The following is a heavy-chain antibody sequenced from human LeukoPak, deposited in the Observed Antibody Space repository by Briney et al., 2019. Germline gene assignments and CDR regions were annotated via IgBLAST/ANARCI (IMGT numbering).Heavy chain of an antibody. D-gene: IGHD6-13*01. CDR1: GGTFSSYA. CDR3: ARGGSIAAAGTGFDY. Sequence: ASVKVSCKASGGTFSSYAIRWVRQAPGQGLEWMGGIIPIFGIANYAQKFQGRVTITTDESTSTAYMELSSLRSEDTAVYYCARGGSIAAAGTGFDYWGQGTLVTVSS. CDR2: IIPIFGIA. V-gene: IGHV1-69*05. J-gene: IGHJ4*02.